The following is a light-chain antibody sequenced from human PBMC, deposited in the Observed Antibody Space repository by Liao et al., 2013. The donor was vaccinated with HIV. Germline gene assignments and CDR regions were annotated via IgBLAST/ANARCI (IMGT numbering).Light chain of an antibody. J-gene: IGLJ2*01. Sequence: SYELTQPPSVSVSPGQTATITCSGHKVGDKYACWYQVKPGQSPEVVIYEDNRRPSGIPERFSGSNSGNTATLTISWVEAGDEADYYCQVWESSSDHVVFGGGTKLTVL. CDR1: KVGDKY. CDR3: QVWESSSDHVV. CDR2: EDN. V-gene: IGLV3-1*01.